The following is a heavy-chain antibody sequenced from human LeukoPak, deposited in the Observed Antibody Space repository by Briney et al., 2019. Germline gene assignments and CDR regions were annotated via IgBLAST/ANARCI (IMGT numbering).Heavy chain of an antibody. CDR1: GGSFSGYY. V-gene: IGHV4-34*01. CDR2: INHSGST. CDR3: ARGRSRARSYYYGSGSYKY. Sequence: SETLSLTCAVYGGSFSGYYWSWIRQPPGKGLEWIGEINHSGSTNYNPSLKSRVTISVDTSKNQFSLKLSSVTAADTAVYYCARGRSRARSYYYGSGSYKYWGQGTLVTVSS. J-gene: IGHJ4*02. D-gene: IGHD3-10*01.